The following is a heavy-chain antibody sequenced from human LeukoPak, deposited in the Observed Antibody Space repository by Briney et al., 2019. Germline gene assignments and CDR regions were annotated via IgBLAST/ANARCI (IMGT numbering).Heavy chain of an antibody. CDR2: ISYDGSIR. J-gene: IGHJ5*02. CDR3: AREDNPLWFDP. V-gene: IGHV3-30-3*01. D-gene: IGHD1-1*01. Sequence: SLRLSCAASEFSFSNFAMYWVGQAPGKGLEWLAVISYDGSIRYYADSVKGRFTISRDNSNNTVHLQMNSLRPDDSALYYCAREDNPLWFDPWGQGTLVTVSS. CDR1: EFSFSNFA.